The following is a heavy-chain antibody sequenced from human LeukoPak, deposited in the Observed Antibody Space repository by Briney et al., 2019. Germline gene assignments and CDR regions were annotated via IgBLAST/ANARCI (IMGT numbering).Heavy chain of an antibody. Sequence: SGGSLRLSCAAPGFTVSSNYINWVRQAPGKGLEWVSLIYGSTSADYADSVKGRFTISRDTSMNTVYLQMNSLRAEDTAVYYCARLNFGDDYWGQGTLVTVSS. D-gene: IGHD4-17*01. CDR2: IYGSTSA. CDR3: ARLNFGDDY. CDR1: GFTVSSNY. V-gene: IGHV3-66*01. J-gene: IGHJ4*02.